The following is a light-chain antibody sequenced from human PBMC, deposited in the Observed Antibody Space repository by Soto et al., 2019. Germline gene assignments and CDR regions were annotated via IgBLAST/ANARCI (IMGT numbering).Light chain of an antibody. V-gene: IGLV1-44*01. Sequence: QSVLTQPPSASGTPGQRVTISCSGSSSNIGSNTVNWYQQLPGTAPKLLIYSNNQRPSGGPDRFSASKSGTTASLAIRGRQAADEADYYCAAWDDSRNGPVFGGGTKLTVL. CDR3: AAWDDSRNGPV. CDR1: SSNIGSNT. CDR2: SNN. J-gene: IGLJ3*02.